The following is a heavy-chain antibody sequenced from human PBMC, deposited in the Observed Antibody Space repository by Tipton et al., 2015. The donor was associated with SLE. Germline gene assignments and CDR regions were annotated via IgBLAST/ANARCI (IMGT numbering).Heavy chain of an antibody. CDR2: INPNSGGT. D-gene: IGHD3-22*01. V-gene: IGHV1-2*02. Sequence: QSGAEVKKPGASVKVSCKASGYTFTGYYIHWVRQAPGQGLEWMGWINPNSGGTNYAQKFQGRVTMTRDTSISTAYMELSRLRSDDTAVYYCARLYYDSTGYADYWGQGTLVTVSS. J-gene: IGHJ4*02. CDR3: ARLYYDSTGYADY. CDR1: GYTFTGYY.